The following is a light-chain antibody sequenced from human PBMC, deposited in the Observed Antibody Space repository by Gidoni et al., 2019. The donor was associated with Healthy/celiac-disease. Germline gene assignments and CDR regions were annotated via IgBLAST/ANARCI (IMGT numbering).Light chain of an antibody. CDR1: SPNIGSKH. CDR2: SNN. Sequence: QSVLTQPPSASGTPGQRVTISCSGSSPNIGSKHVSWYQQLPGTAPKLLIYSNNKQPSMVPDRFSVSKSGTSASRAIGGLQSEDEADYCCAGWDDILNGVVFGGGTKLTVL. CDR3: AGWDDILNGVV. V-gene: IGLV1-44*01. J-gene: IGLJ2*01.